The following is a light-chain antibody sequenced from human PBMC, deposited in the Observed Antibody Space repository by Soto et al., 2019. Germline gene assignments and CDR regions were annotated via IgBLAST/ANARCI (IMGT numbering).Light chain of an antibody. CDR2: TNN. V-gene: IGLV1-44*01. CDR3: AVWDDSLHVLV. J-gene: IGLJ1*01. CDR1: SSNIGGNS. Sequence: QSVLTQPPSASGTPGQRVTISCSGSSSNIGGNSVSWCQQLPGTAPKLLIHTNNQRPSGVPDRFSGSKSGTSASLAITGLQPEDEADYYCAVWDDSLHVLVFGTGTKLTVL.